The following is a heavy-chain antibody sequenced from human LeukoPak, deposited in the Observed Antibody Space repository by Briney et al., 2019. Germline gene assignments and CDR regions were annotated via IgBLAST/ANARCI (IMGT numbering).Heavy chain of an antibody. Sequence: SETLSLTSTVSGDSFTSVTDYWAWTRQPPEKGPEWNASGDYSGGTYYNPSLESRVAISADMSKNQISLKLTSVTGADTAVYYCAGERGEEYSSGWYKTNYFYNWGQGNRVTVSS. CDR2: GDYSGGT. CDR3: AGERGEEYSSGWYKTNYFYN. D-gene: IGHD6-19*01. J-gene: IGHJ4*02. V-gene: IGHV4-39*07. CDR1: GDSFTSVTDY.